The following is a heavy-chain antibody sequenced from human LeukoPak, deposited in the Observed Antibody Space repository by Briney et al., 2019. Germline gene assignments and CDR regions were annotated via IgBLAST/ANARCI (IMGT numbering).Heavy chain of an antibody. J-gene: IGHJ4*02. Sequence: GASVKVSCKASGGTFSSYAISWVQQAPGQGLEWMGRIIPIFGIANYAQKFQGRVTITADKSTSTAYMELSSLRSEDTAVYYCARAYSSGTGFDYWGQGTLVTVSS. D-gene: IGHD6-19*01. CDR2: IIPIFGIA. CDR1: GGTFSSYA. V-gene: IGHV1-69*04. CDR3: ARAYSSGTGFDY.